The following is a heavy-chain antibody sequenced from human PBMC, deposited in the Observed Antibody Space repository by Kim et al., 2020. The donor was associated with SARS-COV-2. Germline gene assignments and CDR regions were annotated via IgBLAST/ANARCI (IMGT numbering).Heavy chain of an antibody. CDR1: GFTFSSYA. Sequence: GGSLRLSCAASGFTFSSYAMHWVRQAPGKGLEWVAVISYDGSNKYYADSVKGRFTISRDNSKNTLYLQMTSLRAEDTAVYYCARGGGYFDCTRGGYYFD. D-gene: IGHD3-9*01. V-gene: IGHV3-30*04. CDR2: ISYDGSNK. J-gene: IGHJ4*01. CDR3: ARGGGYFDCTRGGYYFD.